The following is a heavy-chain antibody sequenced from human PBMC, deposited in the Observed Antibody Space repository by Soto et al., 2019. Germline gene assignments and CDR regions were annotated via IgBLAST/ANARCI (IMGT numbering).Heavy chain of an antibody. Sequence: LRLSCAASGFTFSSYAMSWVRQAPGKGLEWVSAISGSGGSTYYADSVKGRFTISRDNSKNTLYLQMNSLRAEDTAVYYCAKARAVAGTNWFDPWGQGTLVTVSS. V-gene: IGHV3-23*01. CDR2: ISGSGGST. J-gene: IGHJ5*02. CDR3: AKARAVAGTNWFDP. D-gene: IGHD6-19*01. CDR1: GFTFSSYA.